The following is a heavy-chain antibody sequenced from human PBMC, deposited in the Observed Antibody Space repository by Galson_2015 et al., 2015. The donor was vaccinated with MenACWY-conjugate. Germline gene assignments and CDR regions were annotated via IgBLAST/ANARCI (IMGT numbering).Heavy chain of an antibody. V-gene: IGHV4-39*01. J-gene: IGHJ5*02. CDR3: ARLPGGIGMIVEGS. CDR1: GVSIYSADCW. Sequence: LSLTCTVSGVSIYSADCWWGWIRQPPGRGLEWIASIHYSRTTHYNPSLKCRVTLSVDTSKNQFSLYLTSVSAADTAVYYCARLPGGIGMIVEGSWGQGILVSVSA. CDR2: IHYSRTT. D-gene: IGHD3-22*01.